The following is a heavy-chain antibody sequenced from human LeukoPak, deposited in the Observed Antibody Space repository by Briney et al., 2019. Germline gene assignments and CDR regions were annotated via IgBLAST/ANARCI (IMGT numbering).Heavy chain of an antibody. D-gene: IGHD2-2*01. CDR2: ISSSGSTI. V-gene: IGHV3-48*03. CDR3: ARDFVVVPAAQYPYYYYYGMDV. Sequence: GGSLRLSCAASGFTFSSYEMNWVRQAPGKGLEWVSYISSSGSTIYYADSVKGRFTISRDNAKNSLYLQMNSLRAEDTAVYYCARDFVVVPAAQYPYYYYYGMDVWGQGTTVTVSS. CDR1: GFTFSSYE. J-gene: IGHJ6*02.